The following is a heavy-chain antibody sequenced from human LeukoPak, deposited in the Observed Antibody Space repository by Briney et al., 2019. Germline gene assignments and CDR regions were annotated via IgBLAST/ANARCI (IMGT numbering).Heavy chain of an antibody. CDR2: IDHSGST. CDR3: ARDRREHYYYYYMDV. CDR1: GDSISSGGYY. D-gene: IGHD1-14*01. J-gene: IGHJ6*03. V-gene: IGHV4-30-2*01. Sequence: SETLSLTCTVSGDSISSGGYYWSWIRQPPGKGLEWIGYIDHSGSTYHNPSLKSRVTISVDMSKSQFSLKLSSVTAADTGVYYCARDRREHYYYYYMDVWGKGTTVTVSS.